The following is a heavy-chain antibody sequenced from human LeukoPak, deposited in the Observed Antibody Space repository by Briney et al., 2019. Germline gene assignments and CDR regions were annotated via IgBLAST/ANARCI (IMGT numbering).Heavy chain of an antibody. CDR3: AKDRPNYYDSSGHYYRRNGDY. J-gene: IGHJ4*02. CDR2: ITSSGGST. V-gene: IGHV3-23*01. D-gene: IGHD3-22*01. CDR1: GFTFSSYA. Sequence: GGSLRLSXAASGFTFSSYAMSWVRQAPGKGLEWVSSITSSGGSTYYAGSVKGQFTISRDNSKNTVYLQMNSLRAEDTAVYYCAKDRPNYYDSSGHYYRRNGDYWGQGTLVTVSS.